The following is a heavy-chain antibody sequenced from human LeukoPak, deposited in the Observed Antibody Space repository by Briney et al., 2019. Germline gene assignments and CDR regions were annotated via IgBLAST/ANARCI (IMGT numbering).Heavy chain of an antibody. CDR1: GFTLGDYA. CDR2: IRSKAYGGTT. J-gene: IGHJ4*02. V-gene: IGHV3-49*04. CDR3: TRITMVRGVITFDY. D-gene: IGHD3-10*01. Sequence: LGGSLRLSCTASGFTLGDYAMSWVRQAPGKGLEWVGFIRSKAYGGTTEYAASVKGRFTISRDGSKSIAYLQMNSLKAEDTAVYYCTRITMVRGVITFDYWGQGTLVTVSS.